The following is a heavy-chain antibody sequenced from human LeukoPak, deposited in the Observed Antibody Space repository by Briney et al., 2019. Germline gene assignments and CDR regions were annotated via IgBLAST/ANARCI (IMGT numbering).Heavy chain of an antibody. CDR2: IYYSGST. J-gene: IGHJ6*03. Sequence: SETLSLTCTVSGGSISSYYWSWIRQPPGKGLEWIGYIYYSGSTNYNPSLKSRVTISVDTSKNQFSLKLSSVTAADTAVYYCARLLVGASYCYYYYMDVWGKGTTVTISS. CDR3: ARLLVGASYCYYYYMDV. CDR1: GGSISSYY. V-gene: IGHV4-59*12. D-gene: IGHD1-26*01.